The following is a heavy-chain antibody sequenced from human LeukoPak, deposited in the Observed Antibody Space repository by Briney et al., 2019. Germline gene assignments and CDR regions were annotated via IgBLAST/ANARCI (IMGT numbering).Heavy chain of an antibody. D-gene: IGHD3-3*01. V-gene: IGHV4-59*05. J-gene: IGHJ3*02. Sequence: PSETLSLTCTVSGGSISSYYWSWIRQPAGKGLEWIGSIYYSGSTYYNPSLKSRVTISVDTSKNQFSLKLSSVTAADTAVYYCARHVRFLEWLLLGADAFDIWGQGTMVTVSS. CDR2: IYYSGST. CDR1: GGSISSYY. CDR3: ARHVRFLEWLLLGADAFDI.